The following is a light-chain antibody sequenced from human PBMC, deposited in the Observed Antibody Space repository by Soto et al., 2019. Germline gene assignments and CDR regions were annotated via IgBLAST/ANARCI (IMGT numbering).Light chain of an antibody. V-gene: IGKV3-20*01. CDR2: GAS. J-gene: IGKJ2*01. Sequence: EIVLTQSPGTLSLSPGERATLSCRASQSVSSSYLAWYQQKPGQAPRLLIFGASTRATDIPDRLSGSGSGTDFTLTISRLEPEDFAVYYCQQYDSSSYTFGQGTKLQIK. CDR3: QQYDSSSYT. CDR1: QSVSSSY.